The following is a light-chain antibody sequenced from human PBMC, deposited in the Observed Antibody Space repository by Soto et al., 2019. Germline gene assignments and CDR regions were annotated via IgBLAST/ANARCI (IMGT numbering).Light chain of an antibody. CDR3: SSCTSSSTYV. V-gene: IGLV2-14*01. CDR2: EVS. Sequence: QSVLTQPASVSGSPGQSITISCTGTSSDVGGYNYVSWYQQHPGKAPKLMIYEVSNQPSGVSNRFSASKSGNTASLTISGLQAEDEADYYCSSCTSSSTYVFGTGTKVTVL. J-gene: IGLJ1*01. CDR1: SSDVGGYNY.